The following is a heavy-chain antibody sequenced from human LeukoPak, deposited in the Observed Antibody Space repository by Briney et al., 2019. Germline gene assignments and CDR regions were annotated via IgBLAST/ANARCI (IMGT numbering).Heavy chain of an antibody. CDR1: GYTFTSYD. Sequence: GASVKVSCKASGYTFTSYDINWVRQATGQGLEWMGWMNPNSGNTGYAQKFQGRVTMTRNTPISTAYMELSSLRSEDTAVYYCACQRITMVRGVIYYYMDVWGKGTTVTVSS. J-gene: IGHJ6*03. CDR2: MNPNSGNT. V-gene: IGHV1-8*01. D-gene: IGHD3-10*01. CDR3: ACQRITMVRGVIYYYMDV.